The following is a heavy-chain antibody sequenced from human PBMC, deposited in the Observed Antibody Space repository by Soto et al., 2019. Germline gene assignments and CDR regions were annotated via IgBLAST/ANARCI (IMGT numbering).Heavy chain of an antibody. Sequence: GGSLRLSCAASGFTVSSNYMSWVRQAPGKGLEWVSVIYSGGSTYYADSVKGRFTISRDNSKNTLYLQMNSLRAEDTAVYYCARDYYDSSGYYPGYFQHWGQGTLVTVSS. CDR2: IYSGGST. CDR3: ARDYYDSSGYYPGYFQH. J-gene: IGHJ1*01. CDR1: GFTVSSNY. D-gene: IGHD3-22*01. V-gene: IGHV3-66*01.